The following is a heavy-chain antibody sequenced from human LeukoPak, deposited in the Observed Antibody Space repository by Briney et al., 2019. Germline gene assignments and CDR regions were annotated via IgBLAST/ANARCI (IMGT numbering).Heavy chain of an antibody. CDR1: TFALRNYW. J-gene: IGHJ6*03. Sequence: GGSLRLSCTGSTFALRNYWIHWVRQVPGKGLEWISRITSEGISSSYADSVKGRFTISRDNSKNTLYLQMNSLRAEDTAVYYCARTSSSGYYYYYMDVWGKGTTVTVSS. CDR3: ARTSSSGYYYYYMDV. V-gene: IGHV3-74*03. D-gene: IGHD3-22*01. CDR2: ITSEGISS.